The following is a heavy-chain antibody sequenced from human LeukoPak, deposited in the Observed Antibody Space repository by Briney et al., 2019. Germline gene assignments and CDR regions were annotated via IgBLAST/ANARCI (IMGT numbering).Heavy chain of an antibody. CDR2: IYTSGST. Sequence: PSETLSLTCTVSGGSISSGSYYWSWIRQPAGKGLEWIGRIYTSGSTNYNPSLKSRVTISVDTSKNQFSLKLSSVTAADTAVYYCARDRGSGWYYYYYYMDVWGKGTTVTISS. D-gene: IGHD6-19*01. CDR1: GGSISSGSYY. CDR3: ARDRGSGWYYYYYYMDV. J-gene: IGHJ6*03. V-gene: IGHV4-61*02.